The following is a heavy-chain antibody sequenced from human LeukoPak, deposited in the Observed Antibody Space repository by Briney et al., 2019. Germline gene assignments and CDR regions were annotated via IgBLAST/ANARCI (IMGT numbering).Heavy chain of an antibody. J-gene: IGHJ4*02. V-gene: IGHV4-39*07. CDR2: IYNSGST. Sequence: SETLSLTCTVSDGSINSIGYYWGWIRQPPGKGLEWIGNIYNSGSTSYNPSLKSRVTISIDTSKNQFSLKLSSVTAADTAVYYCARSQWPVVSRIDYWGQGTLVSVSS. D-gene: IGHD6-19*01. CDR1: DGSINSIGYY. CDR3: ARSQWPVVSRIDY.